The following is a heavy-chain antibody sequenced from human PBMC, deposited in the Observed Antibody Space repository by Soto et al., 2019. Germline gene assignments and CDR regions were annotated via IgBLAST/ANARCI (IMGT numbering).Heavy chain of an antibody. CDR2: INHSGST. D-gene: IGHD3-10*01. CDR1: GGSFSGYY. V-gene: IGHV4-34*01. Sequence: PSETLSLTCAVYGGSFSGYYWSWIRQPPGKGLEWIGEINHSGSTNYNPSLKSRATISVDTSKNQFSLKLSSVTAADTAVYYCARGRTTMVRGVNKNWFDPWGQGTLVTVSS. CDR3: ARGRTTMVRGVNKNWFDP. J-gene: IGHJ5*02.